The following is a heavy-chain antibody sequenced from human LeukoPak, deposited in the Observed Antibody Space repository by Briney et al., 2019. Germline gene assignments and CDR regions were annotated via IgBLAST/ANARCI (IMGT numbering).Heavy chain of an antibody. CDR2: INTDGRIT. Sequence: GGSLGLSCVASGFSFRNYAIHWVRQAPGKGLEYVSVINTDGRITYYADSVKGRFTISRDNAKNTLYLQMNSLRAEDTAVYYCASVVVPAAIWSGYYYYGMDVWGQGTTVTVSS. D-gene: IGHD2-2*02. J-gene: IGHJ6*02. CDR1: GFSFRNYA. V-gene: IGHV3-64*02. CDR3: ASVVVPAAIWSGYYYYGMDV.